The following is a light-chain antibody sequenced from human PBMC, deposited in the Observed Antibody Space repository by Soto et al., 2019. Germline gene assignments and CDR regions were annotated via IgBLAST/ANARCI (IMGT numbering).Light chain of an antibody. CDR1: QSMSTW. V-gene: IGKV1-5*01. CDR2: DAS. Sequence: DIQLTQSPSTLSASVGDRVTITCRASQSMSTWLAWYQQKPGKAPKLLIYDASNLKSGVPSRFSGSGSVTEFTLTINSLQPDDFATYYCQQYNTYSETFGQGTKVDIK. CDR3: QQYNTYSET. J-gene: IGKJ1*01.